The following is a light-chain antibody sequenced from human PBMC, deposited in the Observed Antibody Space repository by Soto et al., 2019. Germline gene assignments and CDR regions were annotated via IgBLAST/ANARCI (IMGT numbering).Light chain of an antibody. CDR3: QQYNNCPRT. J-gene: IGKJ1*01. V-gene: IGKV3-15*01. CDR1: QSVGHN. Sequence: DIVMTQSPVTLSVSPGDRATLSCRASQSVGHNLAWFQQKPGQAPRLLIYGASAGATRIPDRFSGSGFGTEFTLTISSLQSEDWAVYYCQQYNNCPRTFGQGTKVEMK. CDR2: GAS.